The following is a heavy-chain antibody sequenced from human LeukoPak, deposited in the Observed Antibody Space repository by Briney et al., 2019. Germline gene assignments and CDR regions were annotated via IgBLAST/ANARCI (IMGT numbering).Heavy chain of an antibody. CDR3: ARRGYCSGGSCLDY. CDR1: GGSLSSSRYY. Sequence: PSETLSLTCTVSGGSLSSSRYYWGWIRQPPGKGLEWIGSIYYSGSTYYNPSLKSRVTISVDTSKNQFSLKLSSVTAADTAVYYCARRGYCSGGSCLDYWGQGALVIVSS. CDR2: IYYSGST. V-gene: IGHV4-39*01. D-gene: IGHD2-15*01. J-gene: IGHJ4*02.